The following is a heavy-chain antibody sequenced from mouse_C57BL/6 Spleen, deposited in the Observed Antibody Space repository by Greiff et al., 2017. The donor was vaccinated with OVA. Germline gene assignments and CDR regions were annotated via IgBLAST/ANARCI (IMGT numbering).Heavy chain of an antibody. D-gene: IGHD2-14*01. J-gene: IGHJ1*03. CDR1: GYTFTSYW. V-gene: IGHV1-69*01. CDR2: IDPSDSYT. CDR3: ARSGYARYFDV. Sequence: QVQLQQPGAELVMPGASVKLSCKASGYTFTSYWMHWVKQRPGQGLEWIGEIDPSDSYTNYNRKFKGKSTLTVDKSSSTAYMQLSSLTSEDAAVYYCARSGYARYFDVWGTGTTVTVSS.